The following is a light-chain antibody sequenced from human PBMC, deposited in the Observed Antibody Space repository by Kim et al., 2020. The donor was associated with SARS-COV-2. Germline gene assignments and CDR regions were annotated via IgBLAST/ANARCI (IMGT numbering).Light chain of an antibody. CDR3: QQLSIYPRT. J-gene: IGKJ1*01. CDR1: HDIRRA. V-gene: IGKV1-9*01. Sequence: IKLTQSPSSLSATVGDRVTITCRASHDIRRALAWFQQKPGKAPNLLIYAASTLQNGVPSRFSGSGSGTDFTLTISGLQPEDLGTYCCQQLSIYPRTFGQGTKVDIK. CDR2: AAS.